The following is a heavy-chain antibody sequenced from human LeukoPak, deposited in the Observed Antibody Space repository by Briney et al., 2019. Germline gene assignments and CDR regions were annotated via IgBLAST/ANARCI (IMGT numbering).Heavy chain of an antibody. J-gene: IGHJ6*03. Sequence: SETLSLTCTVSGDSISSYYWTWIRQPPGKGLEWIGYIYYSGSSNYNPSLESRVTISEDTSKNRFSLKLSSVTAADTAVYYCARDSYYYDSSGYYYYYIDVWGKGTTVTVSS. V-gene: IGHV4-59*01. CDR3: ARDSYYYDSSGYYYYYIDV. CDR1: GDSISSYY. D-gene: IGHD3-22*01. CDR2: IYYSGSS.